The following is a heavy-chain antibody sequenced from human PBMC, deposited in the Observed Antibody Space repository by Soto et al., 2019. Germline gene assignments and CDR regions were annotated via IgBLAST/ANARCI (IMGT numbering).Heavy chain of an antibody. V-gene: IGHV3-23*01. CDR1: GFTFNKYA. J-gene: IGHJ1*01. D-gene: IGHD3-22*01. CDR2: ISGSGGST. CDR3: ARDRVESGYPEYFLH. Sequence: GGSLRLSCAASGFTFNKYAMSWVRQPPGKGLEWVSGISGSGGSTYYADSVKGRFTISRDNSKNTLNLQMNSLRAEDTAVYYCARDRVESGYPEYFLHWGQGT.